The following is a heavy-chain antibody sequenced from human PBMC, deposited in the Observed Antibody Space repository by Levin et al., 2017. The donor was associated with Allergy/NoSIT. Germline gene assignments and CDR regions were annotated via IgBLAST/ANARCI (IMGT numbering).Heavy chain of an antibody. CDR3: AKSGGRLAAAGTRYFEY. CDR2: VGGGGGTT. Sequence: GESLKISCAASGFTFSSSAMSWVRQAPGKGLEWVSAVGGGGGTTYYADSVKGRFTISRDNSKNTLFLQMNSLRADDTAVYYCAKSGGRLAAAGTRYFEYWGQGTLVTVSS. CDR1: GFTFSSSA. D-gene: IGHD6-13*01. J-gene: IGHJ4*02. V-gene: IGHV3-23*01.